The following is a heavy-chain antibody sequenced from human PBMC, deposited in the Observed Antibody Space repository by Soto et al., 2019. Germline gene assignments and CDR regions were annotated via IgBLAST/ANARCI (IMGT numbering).Heavy chain of an antibody. V-gene: IGHV4-39*01. Sequence: SETLSLTCTVSGASISSSSYYWGWIRQPPGKGLEWIGSIYYSGTTSYNPSPKSRVTMSVDTSKNQFSLKLSSVTAADTAVYYCARLRSGSYYKVPADYWGQGTLVTVSS. CDR3: ARLRSGSYYKVPADY. J-gene: IGHJ4*02. CDR2: IYYSGTT. CDR1: GASISSSSYY. D-gene: IGHD1-26*01.